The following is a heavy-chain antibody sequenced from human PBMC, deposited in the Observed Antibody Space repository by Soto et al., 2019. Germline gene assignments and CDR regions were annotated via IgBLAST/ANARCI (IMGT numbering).Heavy chain of an antibody. CDR1: GGSISSYY. V-gene: IGHV4-59*08. CDR3: ARHGRLVPGQELQH. Sequence: QVQLQESGPGLVKPSETLSLTCTVSGGSISSYYWSWIRQPPGKGLEWIGSIYYSGSTNYNPSLKSRVTISVDTSKNQFSLKLSSVTAADTAVYYCARHGRLVPGQELQHWGQGTLVTVSS. D-gene: IGHD6-6*01. CDR2: IYYSGST. J-gene: IGHJ1*01.